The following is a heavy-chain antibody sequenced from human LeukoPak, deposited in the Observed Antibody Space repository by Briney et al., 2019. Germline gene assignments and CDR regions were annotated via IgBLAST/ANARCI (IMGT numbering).Heavy chain of an antibody. CDR3: AREDGSSYFFDY. J-gene: IGHJ4*02. CDR1: GFSFSTYS. Sequence: GGSLRLSCAASGFSFSTYSMNWVRQAPGKGLEWVSYISSSSNTIYYADSVKGRFTISRDNAKNSLYLQMNSLRAEDTAVYYCAREDGSSYFFDYWGQGTLVTVAS. V-gene: IGHV3-48*01. CDR2: ISSSSNTI. D-gene: IGHD6-6*01.